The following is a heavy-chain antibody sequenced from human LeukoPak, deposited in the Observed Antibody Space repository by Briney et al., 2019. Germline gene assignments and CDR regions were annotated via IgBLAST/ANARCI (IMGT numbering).Heavy chain of an antibody. CDR3: ARGLSGYYYDSSGYYGY. V-gene: IGHV1-8*01. CDR2: MNPNSGNT. Sequence: ASVKVSCKASGYTFTSYDINWVRQATGQGLEWMGWMNPNSGNTGYAQKFQGRVTMTRNTPISTAYMELSSLRSEDTAVYYCARGLSGYYYDSSGYYGYWGQGTLVTVSS. CDR1: GYTFTSYD. D-gene: IGHD3-22*01. J-gene: IGHJ4*02.